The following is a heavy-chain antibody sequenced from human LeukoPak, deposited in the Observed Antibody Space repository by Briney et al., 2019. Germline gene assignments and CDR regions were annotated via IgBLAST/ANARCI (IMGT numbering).Heavy chain of an antibody. V-gene: IGHV4-59*12. Sequence: SETLSLTCIVSGGSISSYYWSWIRQPPGKGLEWIGNIYYRGSTNYNPSLNSRVTISVDTSKNQFSLKLSSVTAADTAVYYCARGGGSYDYWGQGTLVTVSS. CDR1: GGSISSYY. J-gene: IGHJ4*02. CDR3: ARGGGSYDY. CDR2: IYYRGST. D-gene: IGHD1-26*01.